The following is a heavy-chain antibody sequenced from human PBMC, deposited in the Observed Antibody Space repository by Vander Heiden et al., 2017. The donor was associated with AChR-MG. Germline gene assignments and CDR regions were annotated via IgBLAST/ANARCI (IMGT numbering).Heavy chain of an antibody. Sequence: QVQLVQSGAEVKKPGSSVKVSCKASGGTFSSYAISGVRQAPGQGLEWMGGIIPIFGTANYEQKFQGRVTITADESTSTAYMELSSLRSEDTAVYYCASLDDGKLSPVFDYWGQGTLVTVSS. D-gene: IGHD3-16*02. V-gene: IGHV1-69*01. CDR2: IIPIFGTA. J-gene: IGHJ4*02. CDR3: ASLDDGKLSPVFDY. CDR1: GGTFSSYA.